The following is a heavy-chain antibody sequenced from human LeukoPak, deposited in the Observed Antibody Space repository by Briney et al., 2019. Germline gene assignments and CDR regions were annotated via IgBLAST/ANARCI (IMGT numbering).Heavy chain of an antibody. CDR2: ISGGSSFT. Sequence: PGGSLRLSCAASGFSFSSFSMNWVRQAPGKGLEWVSYISGGSSFTYYVDSVKGRFTISRDNAKNSLYLQMNSLRAEDTAVYYCARDLGYSSGPNYWGQGTRVTVSS. CDR3: ARDLGYSSGPNY. V-gene: IGHV3-21*01. D-gene: IGHD6-19*01. CDR1: GFSFSSFS. J-gene: IGHJ4*02.